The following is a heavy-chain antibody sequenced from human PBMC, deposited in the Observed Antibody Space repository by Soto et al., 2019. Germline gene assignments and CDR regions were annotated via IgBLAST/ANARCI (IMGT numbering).Heavy chain of an antibody. J-gene: IGHJ5*02. CDR2: IGSSSSYI. V-gene: IGHV3-21*01. D-gene: IGHD2-21*01. Sequence: VPLVESGGGPVKPGGSLRLSCAASGFSFSIYTMNWVRQAPGKGLEWVSSIGSSSSYIYYADSVKGRFTISRDNAKNSLYLQMNSLRVEDTAVYYCARVYSAENWFDPWGQGTLVTVSS. CDR3: ARVYSAENWFDP. CDR1: GFSFSIYT.